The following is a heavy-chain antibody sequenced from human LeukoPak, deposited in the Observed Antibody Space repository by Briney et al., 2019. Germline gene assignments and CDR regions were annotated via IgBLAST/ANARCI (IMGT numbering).Heavy chain of an antibody. J-gene: IGHJ4*02. Sequence: ASVKVSCKASGYTFTSYDINWVRQATGQGLEWMGWMNPNSGNTGYAQKFQGRVTMTRDTSTSTVYMELSSLRSEDTAVYYCARDDSSGYPFDYWGQGTLVTVSS. CDR3: ARDDSSGYPFDY. CDR1: GYTFTSYD. V-gene: IGHV1-8*01. D-gene: IGHD3-22*01. CDR2: MNPNSGNT.